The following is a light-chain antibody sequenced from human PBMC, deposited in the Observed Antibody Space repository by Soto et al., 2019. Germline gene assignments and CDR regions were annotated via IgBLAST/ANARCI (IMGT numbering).Light chain of an antibody. CDR3: QHYGRSPPIT. CDR1: QSVSSKY. CDR2: GAS. Sequence: EGVLTQSPGTLSLSPGERATLSCRASQSVSSKYLAWYQKKPGQAPRFRIYGASSRATGIPDRFSGSGSGTDFTLTITRLEPEDFAVYYWQHYGRSPPITFGQGTQLEIK. V-gene: IGKV3-20*01. J-gene: IGKJ5*01.